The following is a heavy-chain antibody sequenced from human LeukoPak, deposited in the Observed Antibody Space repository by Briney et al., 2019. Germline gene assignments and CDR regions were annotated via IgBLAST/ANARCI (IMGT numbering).Heavy chain of an antibody. J-gene: IGHJ4*02. CDR3: ARLLRRLGYFDY. CDR1: GGSFSGYY. D-gene: IGHD1-26*01. V-gene: IGHV4-34*01. CDR2: INHSGST. Sequence: SETLSLTCAVYGGSFSGYYWSWIRQPPGKGLEWIGEINHSGSTYYNPSLKSRVTISVDRSKNQFSLKLSSVTAADTAVYYCARLLRRLGYFDYWGQGTLVTVSS.